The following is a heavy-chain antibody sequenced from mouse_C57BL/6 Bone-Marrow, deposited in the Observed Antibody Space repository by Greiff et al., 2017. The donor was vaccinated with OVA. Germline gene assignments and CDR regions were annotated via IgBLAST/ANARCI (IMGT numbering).Heavy chain of an antibody. V-gene: IGHV1-81*01. Sequence: VQLQQSGAELARPGASVKLSCKASGYTFTSYGISWVKQRTGQGLEWIGEIYPRSGNTYYNEKFKGKATLTADKSSSTAYMELRSLTSEDSAVYFCARGGYGSRGFAYWGQGTLVTVSA. CDR2: IYPRSGNT. CDR3: ARGGYGSRGFAY. CDR1: GYTFTSYG. D-gene: IGHD1-1*01. J-gene: IGHJ3*01.